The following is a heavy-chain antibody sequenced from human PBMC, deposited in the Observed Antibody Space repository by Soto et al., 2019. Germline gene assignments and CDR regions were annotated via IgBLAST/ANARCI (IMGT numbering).Heavy chain of an antibody. CDR2: IYWDDDK. CDR1: GLSLSTTGVG. Sequence: QITLKESGPTLVKPTQTLTLTCTFSGLSLSTTGVGVGWIRQPPGKALEWLALIYWDDDKRYSPSLKSRLTITKDTSKNQVVLTMTNMDPVDTATYYCVQSRCGGDCLQSYSSHSYYGLDVWGQGTMVTVSS. J-gene: IGHJ6*02. D-gene: IGHD2-21*02. CDR3: VQSRCGGDCLQSYSSHSYYGLDV. V-gene: IGHV2-5*02.